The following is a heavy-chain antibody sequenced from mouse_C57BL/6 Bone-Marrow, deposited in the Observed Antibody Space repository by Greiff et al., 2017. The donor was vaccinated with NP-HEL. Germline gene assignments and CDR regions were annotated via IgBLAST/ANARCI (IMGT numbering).Heavy chain of an antibody. CDR1: GYTFTSYW. D-gene: IGHD1-1*01. CDR2: IHPNSGST. J-gene: IGHJ3*01. V-gene: IGHV1-64*01. Sequence: QVQLQQPGAELVKPGASVKLSCKASGYTFTSYWMHWVKQRPGQGLEWIGMIHPNSGSTNYNEKFKSKATLTVDKSSSTAYMQLISLTSEDSAVYYCASSCGYYYGSSWGFAYWGQGTLVTVSA. CDR3: ASSCGYYYGSSWGFAY.